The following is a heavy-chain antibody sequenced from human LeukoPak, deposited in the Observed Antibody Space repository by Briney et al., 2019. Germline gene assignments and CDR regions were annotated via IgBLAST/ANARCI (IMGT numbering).Heavy chain of an antibody. J-gene: IGHJ3*02. V-gene: IGHV4-59*01. Sequence: TSETLSLTCTVSGGSISSYYWSWIRQPPGKGLEWIGYIYYSGSTNYNPSLKSRVTISVDTSKNQFSLKLSSVTAADTAVYYCARVRFYYYDSNDAFDIWGQGTMVTVSS. CDR3: ARVRFYYYDSNDAFDI. CDR2: IYYSGST. D-gene: IGHD3-22*01. CDR1: GGSISSYY.